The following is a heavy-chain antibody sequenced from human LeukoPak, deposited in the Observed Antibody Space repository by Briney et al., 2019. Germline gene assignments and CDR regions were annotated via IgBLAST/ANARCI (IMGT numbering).Heavy chain of an antibody. Sequence: PGGSLRLSCAASGFTFRSYGMHWVRQAPGKGLEWVAVIWHDGSNINYGDSVKGRFTISRDNSKNMLFLQMNSLRAEDTAVYYCARNTVTKFDYWGQGTLVTVSS. V-gene: IGHV3-33*01. CDR2: IWHDGSNI. D-gene: IGHD4-17*01. CDR1: GFTFRSYG. J-gene: IGHJ4*02. CDR3: ARNTVTKFDY.